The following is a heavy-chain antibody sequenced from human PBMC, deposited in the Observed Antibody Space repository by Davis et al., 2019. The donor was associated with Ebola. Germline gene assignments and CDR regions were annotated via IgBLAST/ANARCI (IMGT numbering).Heavy chain of an antibody. Sequence: ESLKISCAASGFTFSSYAMSWVRQAPGKGLEWVSAISGSGGSTYYADSVKGRFTISRDNSKNTPYLQMNSLRAEDTAVYYCAKSFSSSPRLRYYYGMDVWGQGTTVTVSS. CDR3: AKSFSSSPRLRYYYGMDV. CDR1: GFTFSSYA. V-gene: IGHV3-23*01. J-gene: IGHJ6*02. CDR2: ISGSGGST. D-gene: IGHD6-6*01.